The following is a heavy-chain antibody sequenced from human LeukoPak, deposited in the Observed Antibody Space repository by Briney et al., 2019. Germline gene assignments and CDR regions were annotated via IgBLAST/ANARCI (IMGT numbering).Heavy chain of an antibody. CDR2: ISSSSSYI. CDR1: GFTFSSYS. D-gene: IGHD3-22*01. V-gene: IGHV3-21*01. CDR3: ARDDTAMAYYDSSDAFDI. Sequence: SGGSLRLSCAASGFTFSSYSMNWVRQAPGKGLEWVSSISSSSSYIYYADSVKGRFTISRDNAKNSLYLQMNSLRAEDTAVYYCARDDTAMAYYDSSDAFDIWGQGTMVTVSS. J-gene: IGHJ3*02.